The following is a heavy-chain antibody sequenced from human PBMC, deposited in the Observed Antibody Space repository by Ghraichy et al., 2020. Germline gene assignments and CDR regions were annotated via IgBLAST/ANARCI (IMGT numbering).Heavy chain of an antibody. Sequence: LSLTCAASGFTFSSYSMNWVRQAPGKGLEWVSYISSSSSIIYYADSVKGRFAISRDNAKNSLYLQLNSLRDEDTAVYYCVRGTTVTNWEYGLFDYWGQGTLVTVSS. D-gene: IGHD4-17*01. CDR1: GFTFSSYS. CDR3: VRGTTVTNWEYGLFDY. V-gene: IGHV3-48*02. J-gene: IGHJ4*02. CDR2: ISSSSSII.